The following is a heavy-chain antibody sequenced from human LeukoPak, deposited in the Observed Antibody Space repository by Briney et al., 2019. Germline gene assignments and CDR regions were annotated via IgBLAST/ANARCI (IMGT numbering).Heavy chain of an antibody. Sequence: SETLSLTCTVSGGSISSSSYYWGWIRQPPGKGLEWIGSIYYSGSTYYNPSLKSRVTISVDTSKNQFSLKLSSVTAADTAVYYCAKMEWQNFDPWGQGTLVTVPS. J-gene: IGHJ5*02. CDR2: IYYSGST. V-gene: IGHV4-39*07. D-gene: IGHD3-3*01. CDR1: GGSISSSSYY. CDR3: AKMEWQNFDP.